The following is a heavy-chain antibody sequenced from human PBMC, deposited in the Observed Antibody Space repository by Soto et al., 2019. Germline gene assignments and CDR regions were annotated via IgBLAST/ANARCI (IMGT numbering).Heavy chain of an antibody. CDR1: GGSISSSSYY. V-gene: IGHV4-39*01. D-gene: IGHD3-10*01. CDR2: IYYSGST. J-gene: IGHJ5*02. Sequence: KPSETLSLTCTVSGGSISSSSYYWGWIRQPPGKGLEWIGSIYYSGSTYYNPSLKSRVTISVDTSKNQFSLKLSSVTAADTAVYYCARHRGTRFGELTPRWFDPWGQGTLVTVS. CDR3: ARHRGTRFGELTPRWFDP.